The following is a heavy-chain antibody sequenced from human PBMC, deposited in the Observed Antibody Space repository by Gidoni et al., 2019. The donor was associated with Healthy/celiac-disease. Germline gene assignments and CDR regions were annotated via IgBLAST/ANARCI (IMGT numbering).Heavy chain of an antibody. CDR1: GGSISSSSYY. D-gene: IGHD3-9*01. V-gene: IGHV4-39*01. CDR2: LYYSGST. CDR3: ARHPYYDMLTGYYRPDFYYGMDV. J-gene: IGHJ6*02. Sequence: QLQLQESGPGLVKPSETLSHTCTVSGGSISSSSYYWGWIRPPPGKGLEWIGTLYYSGSTYYNPALKIGVTIAVDTCKNQFSLRLSSLTAAETAVYYCARHPYYDMLTGYYRPDFYYGMDVWGQGTTVTVSS.